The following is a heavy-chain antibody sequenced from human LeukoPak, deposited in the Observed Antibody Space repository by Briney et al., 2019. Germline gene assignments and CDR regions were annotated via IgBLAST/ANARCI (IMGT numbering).Heavy chain of an antibody. CDR2: ISSSSSYI. V-gene: IGHV3-21*01. D-gene: IGHD3-9*01. Sequence: GGSLRLSCAASGFTFSSYSMNWVRQAPGKGLEWVSSISSSSSYIYYADSVKGRFTISRDNAKNSLYLQMNSLRAEDTAVYYCASVLRYFDWLFPHDAFDIWGQGTMVTVSS. CDR1: GFTFSSYS. J-gene: IGHJ3*02. CDR3: ASVLRYFDWLFPHDAFDI.